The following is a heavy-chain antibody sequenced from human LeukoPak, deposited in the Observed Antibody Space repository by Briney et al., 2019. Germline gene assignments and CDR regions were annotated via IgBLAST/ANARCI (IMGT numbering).Heavy chain of an antibody. D-gene: IGHD6-13*01. CDR1: VCIYSSYA. CDR3: ARDGPAAQPYNSFDP. CDR2: IIPIFGIA. V-gene: IGHV1-69*04. J-gene: IGHJ5*02. Sequence: SSVTVSFQSSVCIYSSYAISWVRQAAGQGLAWVGRIIPIFGIANYAQKFKGRVTIPADKSTSTAYMELRSLRSEDTAVYYCARDGPAAQPYNSFDPWGQGTPVTVSS.